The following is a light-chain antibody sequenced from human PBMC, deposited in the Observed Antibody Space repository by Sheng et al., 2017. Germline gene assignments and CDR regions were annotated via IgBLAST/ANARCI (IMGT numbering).Light chain of an antibody. J-gene: IGKJ1*01. V-gene: IGKV3D-15*01. CDR3: QQYNNWPPWT. CDR2: VHP. CDR1: QSVSSN. Sequence: EIVMTQSPATLSVSPGERATLSCRASQSVSSNLAWYQQKPGQAPSSSSMVHPPVPLASQPGSVASGSGTEFTLTISSLQSEDFAVYYCQQYNNWPPWTFGQGTKVEIK.